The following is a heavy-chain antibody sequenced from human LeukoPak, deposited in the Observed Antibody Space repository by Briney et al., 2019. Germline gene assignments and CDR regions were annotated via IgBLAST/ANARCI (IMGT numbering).Heavy chain of an antibody. CDR1: GFTFSSYA. V-gene: IGHV3-23*01. CDR2: ISGSGGST. CDR3: AKAHVLRYFDWLLGFDY. J-gene: IGHJ4*02. Sequence: PGGSLRLSCAASGFTFSSYAMSWVRQAPGKGLEWVSAISGSGGSTYYADSVKGRFTISRDNSKNTLYLQMNSLRAEDTAVYYCAKAHVLRYFDWLLGFDYWGQGTLVTVSS. D-gene: IGHD3-9*01.